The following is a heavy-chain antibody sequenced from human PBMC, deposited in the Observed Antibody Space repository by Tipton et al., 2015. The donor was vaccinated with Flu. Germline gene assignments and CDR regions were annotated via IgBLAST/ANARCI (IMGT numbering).Heavy chain of an antibody. D-gene: IGHD3-22*01. V-gene: IGHV3-21*01. J-gene: IGHJ4*01. CDR1: GFTVTSNY. CDR2: ISSSSSYI. Sequence: SLRLSCAVSGFTVTSNYMAWVRQAPGKGLEWVSSISSSSSYIYYADSVKGRFTISRDNAKNSLYLQMNSLRAEDTAVYYCARDGGYYDSSGYYRRPNYFEHWGPGTLVNGS. CDR3: ARDGGYYDSSGYYRRPNYFEH.